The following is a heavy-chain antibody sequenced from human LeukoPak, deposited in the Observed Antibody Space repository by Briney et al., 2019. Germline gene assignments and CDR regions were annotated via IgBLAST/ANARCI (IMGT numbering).Heavy chain of an antibody. CDR3: ARALGGYDFWSGYYRRYNWFDP. CDR2: IYYSGST. CDR1: GGSISSGDYY. J-gene: IGHJ5*02. V-gene: IGHV4-30-4*02. Sequence: SETLSLTCTVSGGSISSGDYYWSWIRQPPGKGLEWIGYIYYSGSTYYNPSLKSRVTISVDTSKNQFSLKLSSVTAADTAVYYCARALGGYDFWSGYYRRYNWFDPWGQGTLVTVSS. D-gene: IGHD3-3*01.